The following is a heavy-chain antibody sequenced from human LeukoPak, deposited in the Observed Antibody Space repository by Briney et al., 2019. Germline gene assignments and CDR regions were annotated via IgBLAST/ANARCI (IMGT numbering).Heavy chain of an antibody. Sequence: GGSLRLSCGASGFTFSSYEMNWVRQAPGKGLEWVSYISSSGRTIYYADSVKGRFTISRDNAKNSLYLQMNSLRAEDTAVYYCAELGITMIGGVWGKGTTVTISS. J-gene: IGHJ6*04. CDR3: AELGITMIGGV. CDR1: GFTFSSYE. D-gene: IGHD3-10*02. V-gene: IGHV3-48*03. CDR2: ISSSGRTI.